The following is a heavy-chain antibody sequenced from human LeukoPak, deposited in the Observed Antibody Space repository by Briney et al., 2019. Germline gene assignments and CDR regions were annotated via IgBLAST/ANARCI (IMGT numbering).Heavy chain of an antibody. Sequence: GGSLRLSCAASRFIFSDYYMSWIRQAPGKGLEWLSYISSSSIYTSYADSVKGRFTITRDNAKNSLYLQLNSLRAEDTAVYYCARGSPPDYWGQGTLVTVSS. CDR1: RFIFSDYY. CDR3: ARGSPPDY. J-gene: IGHJ4*02. CDR2: ISSSSIYT. D-gene: IGHD2-15*01. V-gene: IGHV3-11*05.